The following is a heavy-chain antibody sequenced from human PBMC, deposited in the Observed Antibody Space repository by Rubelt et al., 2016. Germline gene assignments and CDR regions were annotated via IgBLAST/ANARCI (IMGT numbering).Heavy chain of an antibody. CDR2: IYYSGST. CDR3: ARPSSSGSYGY. CDR1: GGSISSGGYA. Sequence: SLTCAVSGGSISSGGYAWSWIRQAPGKGLEWIGYIYYSGSTYYNPSLKSRVTISVDTSKNQFSLKLSSVTAADTAVYYCARPSSSGSYGYWGQGTLVTVSS. V-gene: IGHV4-30-2*03. D-gene: IGHD1-26*01. J-gene: IGHJ4*02.